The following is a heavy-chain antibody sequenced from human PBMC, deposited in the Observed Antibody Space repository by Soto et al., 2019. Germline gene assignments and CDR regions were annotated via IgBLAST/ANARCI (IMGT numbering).Heavy chain of an antibody. D-gene: IGHD3-3*01. CDR1: GFSLTTSGVG. V-gene: IGHV2-5*02. CDR2: IYWDDDK. CDR3: AHRVLRTVFGLVTTTAIYFDF. Sequence: ITLNESGPTVVRPTETLTLTCRFSGFSLTTSGVGVGWIRQSPGKAPEWLALIYWDDDKRYSASLKSRLTITKDPSKNQVVLTVSDLDPTDTATYYCAHRVLRTVFGLVTTTAIYFDFWGQGTPVAVSS. J-gene: IGHJ4*02.